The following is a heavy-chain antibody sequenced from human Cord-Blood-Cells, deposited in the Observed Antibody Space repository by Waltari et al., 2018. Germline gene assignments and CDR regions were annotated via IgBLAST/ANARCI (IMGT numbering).Heavy chain of an antibody. D-gene: IGHD2-2*01. Sequence: QVQLQQWGAGLLKPSETLSLTCAVYGGSFSGYYWSWIRQPPGKGLEWIGEINHSGGTNYNPSLKSRVSISVDTSKNQFSLKLSSVTAADTAVYYCARRVPRGIVVVPAANVEGFDYWGQGTLVTVSS. CDR1: GGSFSGYY. CDR3: ARRVPRGIVVVPAANVEGFDY. V-gene: IGHV4-34*01. J-gene: IGHJ4*02. CDR2: INHSGGT.